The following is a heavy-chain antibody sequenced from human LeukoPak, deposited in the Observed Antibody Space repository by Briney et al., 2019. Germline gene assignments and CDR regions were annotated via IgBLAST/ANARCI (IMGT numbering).Heavy chain of an antibody. V-gene: IGHV4-59*11. Sequence: PSETLSLTCTVFGVSISSHYWSWIRQSPGKGLEWIGNIYYTGSTNYNPSLKSRVAISIDTSKNQFSLTLNSVTAADAAVYYCASAGNPHYFDFWGLGPLITVSS. CDR1: GVSISSHY. CDR2: IYYTGST. CDR3: ASAGNPHYFDF. J-gene: IGHJ4*02.